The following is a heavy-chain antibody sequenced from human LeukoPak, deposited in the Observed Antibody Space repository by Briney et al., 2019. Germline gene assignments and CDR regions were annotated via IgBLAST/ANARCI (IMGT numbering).Heavy chain of an antibody. J-gene: IGHJ4*02. CDR3: ARDGYFDY. Sequence: ASVKVSCKASGYTSTSYGIGWVRQAPGQGLEWMGWISGNNDNTNYAQKIQGRVTMTTDTSTSTAYMELRSLRSDDTAVYYCARDGYFDYWGQGTLVTVSS. V-gene: IGHV1-18*01. CDR1: GYTSTSYG. CDR2: ISGNNDNT.